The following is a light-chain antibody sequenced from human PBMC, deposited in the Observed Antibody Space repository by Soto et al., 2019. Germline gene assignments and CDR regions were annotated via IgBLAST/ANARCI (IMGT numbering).Light chain of an antibody. CDR3: QHYGTTPST. Sequence: ETVLTQSPGTLSLSPGERVTLSCRASQSVCSRCLAWYQQKPGQSPRLLIYGASSRATGIPDRFSGSGSGTDFPLTISRLEPEDFAVYYCQHYGTTPSTFGQGTKVGIK. CDR1: QSVCSRC. J-gene: IGKJ1*01. CDR2: GAS. V-gene: IGKV3-20*01.